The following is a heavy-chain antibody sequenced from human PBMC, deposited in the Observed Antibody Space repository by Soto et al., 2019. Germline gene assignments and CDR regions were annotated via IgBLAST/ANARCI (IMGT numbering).Heavy chain of an antibody. J-gene: IGHJ4*02. CDR1: GVTFSSYS. CDR3: AREYYDSSGYYYW. V-gene: IGHV3-48*02. D-gene: IGHD3-22*01. Sequence: EVQLVESGGGLVQPGGSLRLSCAASGVTFSSYSMNWVRQAPGKGLEWVSYISSSSSTIYYADSVKGRFTISRDNAKNSLYLQMNSLRDEDTAVYYCAREYYDSSGYYYWWGQGTLVTVSS. CDR2: ISSSSSTI.